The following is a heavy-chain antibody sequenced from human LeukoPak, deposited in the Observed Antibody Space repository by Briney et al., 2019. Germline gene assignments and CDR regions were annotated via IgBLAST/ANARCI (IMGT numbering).Heavy chain of an antibody. CDR1: GYTFSNYA. V-gene: IGHV1-2*04. J-gene: IGHJ6*02. Sequence: ASVKVSCKASGYTFSNYAINWVRQAPGQGLEWMGWINPNSGGTNYAQKFQGWVTMTRDTSISTAYMELSRLRSDDTAVYYCAREGDFWSGYYAEAYGMDVWGQGTTVTVSS. D-gene: IGHD3-3*01. CDR2: INPNSGGT. CDR3: AREGDFWSGYYAEAYGMDV.